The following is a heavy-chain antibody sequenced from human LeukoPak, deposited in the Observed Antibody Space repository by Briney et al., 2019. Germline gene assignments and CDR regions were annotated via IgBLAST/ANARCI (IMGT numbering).Heavy chain of an antibody. V-gene: IGHV3-74*01. CDR3: VRDPSGSGFAFDS. CDR2: FNSDGRST. J-gene: IGHJ4*02. CDR1: GFTFSTYW. D-gene: IGHD1-1*01. Sequence: GGSLRLSCAASGFTFSTYWMHWVRQAPGKGLVWVSRFNSDGRSTYYADSVKGRFTISRDNSEDTLYLQMNSLRAEDTAVYYCVRDPSGSGFAFDSWGQGALVTVSS.